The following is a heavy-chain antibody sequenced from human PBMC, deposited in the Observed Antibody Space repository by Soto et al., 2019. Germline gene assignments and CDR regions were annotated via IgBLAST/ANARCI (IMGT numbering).Heavy chain of an antibody. CDR3: SRQRDYGSVSYYNLPDY. J-gene: IGHJ4*02. Sequence: EVQLVQSGAEVKEPGESLRISCKASGYSFTTYWISWVRQMPGKGLEWMGKIDPSDSYTHYSPSFQGHVTISVDKSISPAYLQSSSLKASDTAMYYCSRQRDYGSVSYYNLPDYWGQGTLVTVSS. V-gene: IGHV5-10-1*01. CDR2: IDPSDSYT. D-gene: IGHD3-10*01. CDR1: GYSFTTYW.